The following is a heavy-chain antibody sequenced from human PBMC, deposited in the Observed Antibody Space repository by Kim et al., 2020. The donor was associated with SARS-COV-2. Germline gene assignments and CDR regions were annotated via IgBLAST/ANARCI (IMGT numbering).Heavy chain of an antibody. V-gene: IGHV3-7*03. CDR3: ARGFWSGRYYYDYMDV. J-gene: IGHJ6*03. CDR2: IEPNGREK. CDR1: RFSFSDYW. Sequence: GGSLRLSCAASRFSFSDYWMSWVRQAPGKGLEWVASIEPNGREKYYLDSVKGRFTISRENGKNSLYLEMNNLRAEDTAVYYCARGFWSGRYYYDYMDVWGKGTTVTVSS. D-gene: IGHD3-3*01.